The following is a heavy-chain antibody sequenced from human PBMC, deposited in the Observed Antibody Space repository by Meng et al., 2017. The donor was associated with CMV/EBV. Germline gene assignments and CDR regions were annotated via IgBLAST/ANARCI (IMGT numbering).Heavy chain of an antibody. Sequence: ASVKVSCKASGYTFTSYGISWVRQAPGQGLEWMGWINPNSGGTNYAQKFQGRVTMTRDTSISTAYMELSRLRSDDTAVYYCARDEGGYSAETRYDYWGQGTLVTVSS. CDR3: ARDEGGYSAETRYDY. CDR1: GYTFTSYG. V-gene: IGHV1-2*02. D-gene: IGHD5-12*01. CDR2: INPNSGGT. J-gene: IGHJ4*02.